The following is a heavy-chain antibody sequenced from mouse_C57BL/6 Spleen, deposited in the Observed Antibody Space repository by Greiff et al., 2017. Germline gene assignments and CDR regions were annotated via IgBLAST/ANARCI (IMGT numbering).Heavy chain of an antibody. J-gene: IGHJ4*01. CDR2: INPSNGGT. V-gene: IGHV1-53*01. CDR1: GYTFTSYW. Sequence: QVHVQQPGAELVKPGASVKLSCKASGYTFTSYWMHWVKQRPGQGLEWIGNINPSNGGTNYNEKFKSKATLTVDKSSSTAYMQRSSRTSEDAAVYYCARRGADYGVDDWGQGTSVTVSA. CDR3: ARRGADYGVDD. D-gene: IGHD1-1*02.